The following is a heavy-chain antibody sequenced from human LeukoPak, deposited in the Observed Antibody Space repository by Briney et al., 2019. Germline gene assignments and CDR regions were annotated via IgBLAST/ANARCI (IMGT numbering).Heavy chain of an antibody. D-gene: IGHD2-2*01. J-gene: IGHJ6*03. CDR1: GGSFSGYY. CDR2: INHSGST. V-gene: IGHV4-34*01. Sequence: SETLSLTCAVYGGSFSGYYWSWIRQPPGKGLEWIGEINHSGSTNYNPSLKSRVTISVDTSKNQFSLKLSSVTAADTAVYYCARTPRGGCSSTSRSTLTRYYYYYYMDVWGKGTTVTVSS. CDR3: ARTPRGGCSSTSRSTLTRYYYYYYMDV.